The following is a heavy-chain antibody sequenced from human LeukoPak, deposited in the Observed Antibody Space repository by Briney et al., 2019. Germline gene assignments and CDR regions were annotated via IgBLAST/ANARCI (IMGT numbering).Heavy chain of an antibody. V-gene: IGHV3-30*18. D-gene: IGHD3-3*01. Sequence: PGGSLRLSCAASGFTFSSYGMHWVRQAPGKGLEWVAVISYDGSNKYYADSVKGRFTISRDNSENTLYLQMNSLRAEDTAVYYCAKDPRYYDPSYYYYGMDVWGQGTTVTVSS. CDR1: GFTFSSYG. CDR3: AKDPRYYDPSYYYYGMDV. J-gene: IGHJ6*02. CDR2: ISYDGSNK.